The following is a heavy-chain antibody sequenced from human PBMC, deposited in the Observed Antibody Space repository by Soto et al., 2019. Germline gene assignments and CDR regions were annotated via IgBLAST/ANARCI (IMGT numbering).Heavy chain of an antibody. J-gene: IGHJ5*02. CDR3: ARDNPYTTSFVNGFDP. CDR2: IIPVFGTV. V-gene: IGHV1-69*01. CDR1: GGTFSNYA. D-gene: IGHD6-13*01. Sequence: QVRLVQSGAEVKKPGSSVKVSCKASGGTFSNYAITWLRLAPGQGLEWLGGIIPVFGTVNYAQKFQGRVTITADASTITAYMELTRLRSEDTAVYYCARDNPYTTSFVNGFDPWGQGTLVIVS.